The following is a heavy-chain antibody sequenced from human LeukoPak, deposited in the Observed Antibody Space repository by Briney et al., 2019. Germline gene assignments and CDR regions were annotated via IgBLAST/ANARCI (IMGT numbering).Heavy chain of an antibody. CDR3: ARGRSLYMDV. V-gene: IGHV4-59*01. Sequence: PSETLSLTCAVYGGSFSGYYWSWIRQPPGKGLEWIGYIYYSGSTNYNPSLKSRVTISVDTSKNQFSLKLSSVTAADTAVYYCARGRSLYMDVWGKGTTVTVSS. CDR2: IYYSGST. D-gene: IGHD2-15*01. CDR1: GGSFSGYY. J-gene: IGHJ6*03.